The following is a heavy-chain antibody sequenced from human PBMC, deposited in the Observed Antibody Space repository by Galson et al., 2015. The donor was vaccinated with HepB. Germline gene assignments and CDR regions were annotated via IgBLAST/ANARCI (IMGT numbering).Heavy chain of an antibody. CDR1: GGSIRDYY. D-gene: IGHD4-17*01. V-gene: IGHV4-59*01. J-gene: IGHJ1*01. CDR2: SHHSGSI. Sequence: SETLSLTCTVAGGSIRDYYWSWIRQPPGKGLEWVAYSHHSGSINHNPSLKNRVRMSVDTSKNQFSLRLTSVTAADTAVYFCARGATTVTVGYFPHWGQGTLVTVSS. CDR3: ARGATTVTVGYFPH.